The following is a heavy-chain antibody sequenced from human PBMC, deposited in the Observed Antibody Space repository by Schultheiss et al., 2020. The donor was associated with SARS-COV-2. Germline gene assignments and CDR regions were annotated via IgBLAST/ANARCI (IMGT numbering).Heavy chain of an antibody. CDR1: GFTFSSYA. CDR3: ARPDSSSWPEGGSDY. CDR2: ISWNSGSI. D-gene: IGHD6-13*01. J-gene: IGHJ4*02. V-gene: IGHV3-23*01. Sequence: GGSLRLSCAASGFTFSSYAMSWVRQAPGKGLEWVSGISWNSGSIGYADSVKGRFTISRDNSKNTLYLQMNSLRAEDTAVYYCARPDSSSWPEGGSDYWGQGTLVTVSS.